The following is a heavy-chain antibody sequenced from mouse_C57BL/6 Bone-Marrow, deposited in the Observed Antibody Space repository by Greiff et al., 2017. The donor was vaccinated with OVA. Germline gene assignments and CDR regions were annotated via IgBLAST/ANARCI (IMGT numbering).Heavy chain of an antibody. CDR1: GFTFSSYA. CDR2: ISDGGSYT. J-gene: IGHJ3*01. V-gene: IGHV5-4*01. Sequence: EVQLVESGGGLVKPGGSLKLSCAASGFTFSSYAMSWVRQTPEKRLEWVATISDGGSYTYYPDNVKGRFTISRDNAKNNLYLQMSHLKSEDTAMYYCARERGNYVLAYWGQGTLVTVSA. CDR3: ARERGNYVLAY. D-gene: IGHD2-1*01.